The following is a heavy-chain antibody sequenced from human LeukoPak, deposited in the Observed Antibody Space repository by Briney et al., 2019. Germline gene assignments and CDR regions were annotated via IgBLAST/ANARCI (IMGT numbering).Heavy chain of an antibody. J-gene: IGHJ5*02. CDR1: GFTFSSYA. V-gene: IGHV3-30*01. CDR2: ISYDGSDK. D-gene: IGHD2-2*02. Sequence: GRSLRLSCAASGFTFSSYAMHWVRQALGKGLEWVAVISYDGSDKYYADSVKGRFTISRDNSKNTLYLQMNSLRAEDTAVYYCARDGVGYCSSTSCYTNWFDPWGQGTLVTVSS. CDR3: ARDGVGYCSSTSCYTNWFDP.